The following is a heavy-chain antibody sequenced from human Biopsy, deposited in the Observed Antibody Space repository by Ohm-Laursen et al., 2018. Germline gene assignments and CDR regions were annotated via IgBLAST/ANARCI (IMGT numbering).Heavy chain of an antibody. D-gene: IGHD5-12*01. J-gene: IGHJ4*02. CDR3: ARRDTKSLLR. Sequence: ASLKISCKGSRYIFTTYWIAWVRQMPGKGLELMGVIYPGDSDTTYSPSFQVHVTISADKSTAYLQWSSLKASDTAMYYCARRDTKSLLRWGQGSLVTVSS. V-gene: IGHV5-51*01. CDR2: IYPGDSDT. CDR1: RYIFTTYW.